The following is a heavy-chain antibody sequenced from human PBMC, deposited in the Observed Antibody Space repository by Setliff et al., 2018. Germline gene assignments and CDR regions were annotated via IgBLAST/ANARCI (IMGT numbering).Heavy chain of an antibody. CDR2: IYTTGST. CDR1: GGSITSGGGFY. V-gene: IGHV4-61*03. D-gene: IGHD1-26*01. CDR3: ARSPSSGAYWNPRPFYSDY. J-gene: IGHJ4*02. Sequence: PSETLSLTCSVSGGSITSGGGFYWAWIRQPPGKGLECIGYIYTTGSTTYNPSLKSRVTISLDTSKNHFSLKLDSVTAADTALYYCARSPSSGAYWNPRPFYSDYWARGTLVTVSS.